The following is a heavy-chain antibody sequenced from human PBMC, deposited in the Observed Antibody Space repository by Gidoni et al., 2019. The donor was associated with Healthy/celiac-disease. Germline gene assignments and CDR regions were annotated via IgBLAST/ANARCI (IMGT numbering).Heavy chain of an antibody. V-gene: IGHV4-34*01. J-gene: IGHJ6*02. CDR2: INHSVST. CDR3: ARGYGMDV. CDR1: GGSFSGYY. Sequence: QVQLQQWGAGLLKPSETLSLTGAVYGGSFSGYYWSWTRQPPGKGMGWIGEINHSVSTNYNPSFKSRVTRSVETSKNQFSLKLSSVTAADTAVYYCARGYGMDVWGQGTTVTVSS.